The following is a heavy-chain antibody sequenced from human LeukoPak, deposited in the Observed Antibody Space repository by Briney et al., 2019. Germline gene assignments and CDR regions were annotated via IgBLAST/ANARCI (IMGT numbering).Heavy chain of an antibody. Sequence: PGGSLRLSCAASGFTFSSYAMSWVRQAPGKGLEWVSAISGSGGSTYYVDSVKGRFTISRDNSKNTLYLQMNSLRAEDTAIYYCAKEWTDGSSGWYSYEHWGQGTLVTVSS. V-gene: IGHV3-23*01. J-gene: IGHJ4*02. D-gene: IGHD6-19*01. CDR3: AKEWTDGSSGWYSYEH. CDR1: GFTFSSYA. CDR2: ISGSGGST.